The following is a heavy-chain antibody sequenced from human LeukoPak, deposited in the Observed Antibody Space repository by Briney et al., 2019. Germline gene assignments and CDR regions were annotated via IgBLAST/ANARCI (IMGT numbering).Heavy chain of an antibody. CDR2: IYYSGST. CDR1: GGSMNSYY. V-gene: IGHV4-59*08. J-gene: IGHJ4*02. Sequence: SETLSLTCSVSGGSMNSYYWSWIRKSPGKGMEWIGYIYYSGSTNYNPSLKSRVTISVDTSKNQFSLKLSSVTAADTAVYYCARHVWLQPFDYWGQGTLVTVSS. CDR3: ARHVWLQPFDY. D-gene: IGHD3-9*01.